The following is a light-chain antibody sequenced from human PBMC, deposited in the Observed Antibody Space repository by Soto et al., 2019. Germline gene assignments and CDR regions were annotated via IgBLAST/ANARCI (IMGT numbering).Light chain of an antibody. CDR2: GIS. J-gene: IGKJ5*01. CDR3: QQHGQWPIT. V-gene: IGKV3D-15*01. Sequence: EIVMTQSPATLSVSPVERATLSCMASQSVNSNYLAWYQQKPGQAPRLLIYGISKRATDIPDRFSGSGSGTEFTLTISSLQPEDFATYYCQQHGQWPITFGQGTRLEIK. CDR1: QSVNSN.